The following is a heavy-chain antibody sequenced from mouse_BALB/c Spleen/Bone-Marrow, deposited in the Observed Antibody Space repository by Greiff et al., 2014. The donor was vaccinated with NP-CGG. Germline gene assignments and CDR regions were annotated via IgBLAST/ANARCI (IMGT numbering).Heavy chain of an antibody. J-gene: IGHJ3*01. CDR2: IDPANGNT. D-gene: IGHD1-1*01. Sequence: VQLKESGAELVKPGASVKLSCTASGLNIKDTYMHWVKQRPEQGLEWIGRIDPANGNTKYDPKFQGKATMTADTSSNTAYLQLSSLTSDDTAVYYCATYYYGSSWGFAYWGQGTLVTVSA. CDR1: GLNIKDTY. CDR3: ATYYYGSSWGFAY. V-gene: IGHV14-3*02.